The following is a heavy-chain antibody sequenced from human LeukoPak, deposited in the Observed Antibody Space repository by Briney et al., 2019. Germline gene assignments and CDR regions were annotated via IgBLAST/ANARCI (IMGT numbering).Heavy chain of an antibody. D-gene: IGHD2-2*01. Sequence: GGSLRLSCAASGFTFSSYAMSWVRQAPGKGPEWVSAISGSGGSTYYADSVKGRFTISRDNSKNTLYLQMNSLRAEDTAVYYCASRPPYCSSTSCYVDYWGQGTLVTVSS. V-gene: IGHV3-23*01. J-gene: IGHJ4*02. CDR2: ISGSGGST. CDR1: GFTFSSYA. CDR3: ASRPPYCSSTSCYVDY.